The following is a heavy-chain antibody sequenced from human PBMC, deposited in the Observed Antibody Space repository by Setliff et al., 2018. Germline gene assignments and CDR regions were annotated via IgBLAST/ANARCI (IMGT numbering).Heavy chain of an antibody. CDR2: VIPVFGTA. V-gene: IGHV1-69*13. CDR1: GGTFSSYA. CDR3: ARDGAYCSGGSCYSFDY. J-gene: IGHJ4*02. D-gene: IGHD2-15*01. Sequence: ASVKVSCKASGGTFSSYAISWVRQAPGQGLEWMGRVIPVFGTANYAQKFQDRVTITAGVSTSTAYMELSSLRSDDTAVYYCARDGAYCSGGSCYSFDYWGQGTPVTVSS.